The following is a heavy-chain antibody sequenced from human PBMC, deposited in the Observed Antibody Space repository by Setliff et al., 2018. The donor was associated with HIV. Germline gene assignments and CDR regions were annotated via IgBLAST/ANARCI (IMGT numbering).Heavy chain of an antibody. D-gene: IGHD3-10*01. CDR2: ISYDGINK. Sequence: PGGSLRLSCAASGFSFSTYAMHWVRQAPGKGLEWVAVISYDGINKYYADSVKGRFTMSRDNSNNTLYLQMSSLRAEDTAVYYCARDGSGNKGYFDLWGQGMLVTVSS. CDR3: ARDGSGNKGYFDL. J-gene: IGHJ4*02. CDR1: GFSFSTYA. V-gene: IGHV3-30-3*01.